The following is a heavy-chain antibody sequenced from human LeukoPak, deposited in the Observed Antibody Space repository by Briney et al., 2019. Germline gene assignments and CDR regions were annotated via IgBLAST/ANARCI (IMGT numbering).Heavy chain of an antibody. CDR1: GGSISSYY. CDR2: INHSGNT. Sequence: SETLSLTCTVSGGSISSYYWSWIRQSPGKGLEWIGEINHSGNTNYNPSLKSRVTISVDTSKNQFSLQVTSVTAADTAVYYCAKVRAPRQYYFDYWGQGTLVTVSS. V-gene: IGHV4-34*01. CDR3: AKVRAPRQYYFDY. J-gene: IGHJ4*02. D-gene: IGHD1-26*01.